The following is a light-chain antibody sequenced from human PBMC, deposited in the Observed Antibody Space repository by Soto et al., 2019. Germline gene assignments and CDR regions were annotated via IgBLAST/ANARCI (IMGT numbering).Light chain of an antibody. CDR2: SNN. Sequence: QSVLTQPPSASGTPGPRVTISHSGSSSNIGSNTVNWYQQLPGTAPKLLIYSNNQRPSGVPDRFSGSKSGTSAFLAISGLQSEDEADYYCAAWDDSLNGLVFGGGTKLTVL. J-gene: IGLJ2*01. V-gene: IGLV1-44*01. CDR1: SSNIGSNT. CDR3: AAWDDSLNGLV.